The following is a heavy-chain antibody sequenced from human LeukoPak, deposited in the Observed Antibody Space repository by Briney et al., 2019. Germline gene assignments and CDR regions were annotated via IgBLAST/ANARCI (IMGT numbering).Heavy chain of an antibody. CDR2: INHSGST. CDR1: GGSFSGYY. CDR3: ARMTGAFFPDAFDI. J-gene: IGHJ3*02. V-gene: IGHV4-34*01. Sequence: PSETLSLTCAVYGGSFSGYYWSWMRQPPGKGLEWIGEINHSGSTYYNPSLKSRVTISVDTSKNQFSLKLSSVTAADTAVYYCARMTGAFFPDAFDIWGQGTMVTVSS. D-gene: IGHD4/OR15-4a*01.